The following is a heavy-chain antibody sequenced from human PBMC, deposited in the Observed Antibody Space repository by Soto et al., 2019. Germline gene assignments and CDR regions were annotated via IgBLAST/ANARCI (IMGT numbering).Heavy chain of an antibody. CDR3: ARARWYDAFDV. D-gene: IGHD2-15*01. Sequence: SETLSLTCAVSGEYISNGYYWAWIRQPPGKWLEWIGSIFHSGTTYYNPSIKSRVTIAVDTSKNQFSLKLNSVTAADTAVYYCARARWYDAFDVWGQGTVVTVSS. V-gene: IGHV4-38-2*01. J-gene: IGHJ3*01. CDR2: IFHSGTT. CDR1: GEYISNGYY.